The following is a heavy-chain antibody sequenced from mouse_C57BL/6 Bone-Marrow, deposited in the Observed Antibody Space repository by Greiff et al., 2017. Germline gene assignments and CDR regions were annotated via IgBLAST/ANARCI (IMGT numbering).Heavy chain of an antibody. CDR2: IDPSDSYT. J-gene: IGHJ2*01. D-gene: IGHD1-1*01. V-gene: IGHV1-50*01. CDR3: ARGITTVVDPLFDY. CDR1: GYTFTSYW. Sequence: QVQLQQPGAELVKPGASVKLSCKASGYTFTSYWMQWVKQRPGQGLEWIGEIDPSDSYTNYNQKFKGKATLTVDTSSSTAYMQLSSLTSEDSAVYYCARGITTVVDPLFDYWGQGTTLTDSS.